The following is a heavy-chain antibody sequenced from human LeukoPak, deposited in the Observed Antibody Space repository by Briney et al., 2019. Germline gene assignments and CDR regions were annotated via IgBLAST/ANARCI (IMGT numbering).Heavy chain of an antibody. Sequence: PGGSLRLSCAASGFTVSSDYMSWVRQAPGKGLEWVSVIYRDGSTYYADSVKGRFTISRDNSRNTVYLQMNSLRAADTAVYHCANDYYGSGSYYSLFGHWGQGTLVTVSS. CDR1: GFTVSSDY. J-gene: IGHJ4*02. CDR3: ANDYYGSGSYYSLFGH. D-gene: IGHD3-10*01. V-gene: IGHV3-66*01. CDR2: IYRDGST.